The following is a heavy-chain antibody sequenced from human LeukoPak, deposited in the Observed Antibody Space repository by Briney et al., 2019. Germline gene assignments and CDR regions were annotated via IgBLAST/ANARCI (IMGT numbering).Heavy chain of an antibody. V-gene: IGHV4-34*01. CDR2: INHSGST. CDR1: GGSFSGYY. J-gene: IGHJ6*02. CDR3: VRKYSSSRHRRYYGMDV. Sequence: PSETLSLTCAVYGGSFSGYYWSWIRQPPGKGLEWIGEINHSGSTNYNPSLKSRVTISVDTSKNQFSLKLSSVTAADTAVYYCVRKYSSSRHRRYYGMDVWGQGTTVTVSS. D-gene: IGHD6-13*01.